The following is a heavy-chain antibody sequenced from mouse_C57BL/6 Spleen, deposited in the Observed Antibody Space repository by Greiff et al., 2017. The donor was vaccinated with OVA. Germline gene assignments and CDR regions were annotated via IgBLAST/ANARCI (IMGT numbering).Heavy chain of an antibody. CDR3: TRGSPSY. CDR2: IDPETGGT. J-gene: IGHJ3*01. Sequence: LQESGAELVRPGASVTLSCKASGYTFTDYEMHWVKQTPVHGLEWIGAIDPETGGTAYNQKFKGKAILTADKSSSTAYMALRSLTSEDSAVYYCTRGSPSYWGQGTLVTVSA. CDR1: GYTFTDYE. V-gene: IGHV1-15*01.